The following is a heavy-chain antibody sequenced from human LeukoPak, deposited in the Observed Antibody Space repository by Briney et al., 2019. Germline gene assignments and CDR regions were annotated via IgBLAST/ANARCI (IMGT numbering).Heavy chain of an antibody. D-gene: IGHD2-2*02. Sequence: SETLSLTCTVSGGSISSSSYYWGWIRQPPGKGLEWIGSIYYSGSTYYNPSLKSRVTISVDTSKNQFPLKLSSVTAADTAVYYCARQYTGIDYWGQGTLVTVSS. CDR2: IYYSGST. CDR3: ARQYTGIDY. CDR1: GGSISSSSYY. V-gene: IGHV4-39*01. J-gene: IGHJ4*02.